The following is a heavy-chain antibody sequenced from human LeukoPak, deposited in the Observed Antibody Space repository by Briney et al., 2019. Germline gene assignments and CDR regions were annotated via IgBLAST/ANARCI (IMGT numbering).Heavy chain of an antibody. CDR2: INPSGST. CDR1: GGSFSGYH. Sequence: KSSETLSLTCAVYGGSFSGYHWTWIRQSPGKGLEWIGDINPSGSTYYNPSLKSRLTISVDTSKNQFSLKLRSVTAADTAVYYCARGRHDITMIVVVMTSVSYYLDVWGKGTTVTVS. J-gene: IGHJ6*03. D-gene: IGHD3-22*01. CDR3: ARGRHDITMIVVVMTSVSYYLDV. V-gene: IGHV4-34*01.